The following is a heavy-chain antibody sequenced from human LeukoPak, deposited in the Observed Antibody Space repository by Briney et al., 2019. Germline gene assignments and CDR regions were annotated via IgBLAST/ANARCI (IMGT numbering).Heavy chain of an antibody. CDR1: GYSISSGYY. V-gene: IGHV4-38-2*02. CDR2: IYHSGST. J-gene: IGHJ4*02. D-gene: IGHD3-3*01. Sequence: SETLSLTCTVSGYSISSGYYWGWIRQPPGKGLEWIGSIYHSGSTYYNPSLKSRVTISVDTSKNQFSLKLSSVTAADTAVYYCARVSSSPSYYDFWSGYYRDDYFDYWGQGTLVTVSS. CDR3: ARVSSSPSYYDFWSGYYRDDYFDY.